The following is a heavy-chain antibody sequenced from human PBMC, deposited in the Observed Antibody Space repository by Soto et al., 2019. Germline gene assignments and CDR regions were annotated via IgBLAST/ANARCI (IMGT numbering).Heavy chain of an antibody. CDR3: AKEGIAVAGTYYYYYGMDV. V-gene: IGHV3-23*01. CDR1: GFTFSSYA. Sequence: PGGSLRLSCAASGFTFSSYAMSWVRQAPGKGLEWVSAISGSGGSTYYADSVKGRFTISRDNSKNTLYLQMNSLRAEDTAVYYCAKEGIAVAGTYYYYYGMDVWGQGTTVTVSS. J-gene: IGHJ6*02. CDR2: ISGSGGST. D-gene: IGHD6-19*01.